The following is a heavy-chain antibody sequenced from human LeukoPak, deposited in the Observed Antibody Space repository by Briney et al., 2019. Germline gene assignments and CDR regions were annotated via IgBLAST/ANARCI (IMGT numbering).Heavy chain of an antibody. D-gene: IGHD6-19*01. J-gene: IGHJ1*01. CDR3: ARGGKIAVVGTRSPQYFHH. CDR2: ISYDGSNK. Sequence: PGRSLRLSCAASEFTFSSYAMHWVRQAPGKGLEWVALISYDGSNKYYADSVKGRFTISRDNSKNTLYLQMNSLRAEDTAVYYCARGGKIAVVGTRSPQYFHHWGQGTLVTVSS. V-gene: IGHV3-30*04. CDR1: EFTFSSYA.